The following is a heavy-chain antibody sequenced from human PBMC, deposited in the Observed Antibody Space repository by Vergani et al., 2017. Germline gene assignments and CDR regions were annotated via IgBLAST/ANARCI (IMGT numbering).Heavy chain of an antibody. V-gene: IGHV3-23*01. Sequence: EVQLLESGGGLVQPGGSLRLSCAASVFTFSTYAMTWVRQAPGKGLEWVSTISSDGGSTYYADSVKGRFTISRDNSKNTLSLQMNSLTAEDTAIYYCAAPQGTSAYYYGGLDYWGQGSLVTVSS. CDR2: ISSDGGST. CDR3: AAPQGTSAYYYGGLDY. D-gene: IGHD3-22*01. CDR1: VFTFSTYA. J-gene: IGHJ4*02.